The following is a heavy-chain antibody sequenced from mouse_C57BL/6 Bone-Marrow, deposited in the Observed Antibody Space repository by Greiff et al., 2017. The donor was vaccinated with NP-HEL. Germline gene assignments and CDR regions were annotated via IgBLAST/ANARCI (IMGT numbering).Heavy chain of an antibody. CDR2: ISSGSSTI. CDR3: AKHYDGYYLFAY. CDR1: GFTFSDYG. D-gene: IGHD2-3*01. J-gene: IGHJ3*01. V-gene: IGHV5-17*01. Sequence: EVKLVESGGGLVKPGGSLKLSCAASGFTFSDYGMHWVRQAPEKGLEWVAYISSGSSTIYYADTVKGRFTISRDNAKNTLFLQMTSLRSEDTAMYYCAKHYDGYYLFAYWGQGTLVTVSA.